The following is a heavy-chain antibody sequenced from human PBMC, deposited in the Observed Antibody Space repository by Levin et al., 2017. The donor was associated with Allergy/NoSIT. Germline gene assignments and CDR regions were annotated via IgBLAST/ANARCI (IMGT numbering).Heavy chain of an antibody. V-gene: IGHV3-15*01. D-gene: IGHD2-2*01. Sequence: GESLKISCAAAGFTFSYAKMTWVRQAPGKGLEWVGRIKNKPEGGTTDYAAPVKGRFTISRDDSESTVYLQMDSLKTEDTAVYYGTTVLQYGSSLQEYWGQGTLVTVSS. CDR3: TTVLQYGSSLQEY. CDR2: IKNKPEGGTT. CDR1: GFTFSYAK. J-gene: IGHJ4*02.